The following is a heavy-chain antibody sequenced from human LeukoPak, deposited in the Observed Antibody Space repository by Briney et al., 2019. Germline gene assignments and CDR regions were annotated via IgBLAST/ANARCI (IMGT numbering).Heavy chain of an antibody. CDR2: INHSGST. D-gene: IGHD4-23*01. CDR3: ARDSDYGGKLSPDY. Sequence: SETLSLTCAVYGGSFSGYYWSWIRQPPGKGLEWIGEINHSGSTNYNPSLKSRVAISVDTSKNQFSLKLSSVTAADTAVYYCARDSDYGGKLSPDYWGQGTLVTVSS. J-gene: IGHJ4*02. CDR1: GGSFSGYY. V-gene: IGHV4-34*01.